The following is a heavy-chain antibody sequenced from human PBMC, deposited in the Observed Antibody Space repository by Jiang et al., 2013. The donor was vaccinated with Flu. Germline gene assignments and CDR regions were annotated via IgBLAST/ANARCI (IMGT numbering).Heavy chain of an antibody. CDR3: ARGATMIVVVTIEGSGMDV. V-gene: IGHV1-46*01. D-gene: IGHD3-22*01. CDR2: INPSGGST. J-gene: IGHJ6*02. Sequence: SVKVSCKASGYTFTSYYMHWVRQAPGQGLEWMGIINPSGGSTSYAQKFQGRVTMTRDTSTSTVYMELSSLRSEDTAVYYCARGATMIVVVTIEGSGMDVWGQGTTVTVSS. CDR1: GYTFTSYY.